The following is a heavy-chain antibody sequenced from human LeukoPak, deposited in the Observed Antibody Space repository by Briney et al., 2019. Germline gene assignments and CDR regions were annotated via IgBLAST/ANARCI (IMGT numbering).Heavy chain of an antibody. J-gene: IGHJ4*02. CDR1: GFTFSSYA. Sequence: GSLRLSCAASGFTFSSYAMSWFRQAPGKGLEWVGFIRSKDYGGTTEYAASVKGRFTISRDDSKSIAYLQMNSLKTEDTAVYYCTRGGEYFDYWGQGALVTVSS. D-gene: IGHD3-10*01. V-gene: IGHV3-49*03. CDR2: IRSKDYGGTT. CDR3: TRGGEYFDY.